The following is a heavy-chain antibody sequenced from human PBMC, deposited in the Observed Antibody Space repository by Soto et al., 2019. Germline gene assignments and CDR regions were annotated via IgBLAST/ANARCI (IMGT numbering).Heavy chain of an antibody. V-gene: IGHV1-8*01. CDR3: AKKHSGSSLAY. Sequence: QVQLVQSGPEVKKPGASVKVSCKTSGYTFISSDINWVRQAPGQGLEWVGLMNPNTGYTESAGKFQDRVTMTRDVSINTAYWALSGLTSEDTAVYFCAKKHSGSSLAYWGQGSLVSVSS. CDR2: MNPNTGYT. CDR1: GYTFISSD. J-gene: IGHJ4*02. D-gene: IGHD6-6*01.